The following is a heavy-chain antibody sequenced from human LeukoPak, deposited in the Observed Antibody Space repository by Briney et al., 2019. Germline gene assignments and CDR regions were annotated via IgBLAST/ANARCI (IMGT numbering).Heavy chain of an antibody. Sequence: ASVKVSCKASGGTFSSYAISWVRQAPGQGLEWMGGIIPIFGTANYAQKFQGRVTITTDESTSTAYMELSSLRSEDTAVYYCARSVGVRAVTSLINYYYYYMDVWGEGTTVTVSS. D-gene: IGHD4-11*01. J-gene: IGHJ6*03. CDR1: GGTFSSYA. V-gene: IGHV1-69*05. CDR3: ARSVGVRAVTSLINYYYYYMDV. CDR2: IIPIFGTA.